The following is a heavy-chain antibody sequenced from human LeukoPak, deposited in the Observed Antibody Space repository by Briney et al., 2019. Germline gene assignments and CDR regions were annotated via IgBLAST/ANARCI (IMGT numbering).Heavy chain of an antibody. D-gene: IGHD3-10*01. CDR1: GDTFTGYY. Sequence: ASVKVSCKASGDTFTGYYMHWGRQAPGQGLEWMGWINPNSGGTNYAQKFQGRVTMTRDTSISTAYMELSRLRSDDTAVYYCARDRVYSGSGIFGFWGQGTLVTVSS. V-gene: IGHV1-2*02. J-gene: IGHJ4*02. CDR3: ARDRVYSGSGIFGF. CDR2: INPNSGGT.